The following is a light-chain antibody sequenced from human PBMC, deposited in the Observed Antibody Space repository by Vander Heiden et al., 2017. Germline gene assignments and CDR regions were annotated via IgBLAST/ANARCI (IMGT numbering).Light chain of an antibody. V-gene: IGKV1-5*03. J-gene: IGKJ1*01. CDR1: QSISSW. CDR2: KAS. CDR3: QQYKSYST. Sequence: DTQMTQSPSTLSASVGDRVTITCRASQSISSWLAWYQQKPGKAPKLLIYKASSLESGVPSRFSGSGSGTGFTLTISSLQPDEFATYYCQQYKSYSTFGQGTKVEIK.